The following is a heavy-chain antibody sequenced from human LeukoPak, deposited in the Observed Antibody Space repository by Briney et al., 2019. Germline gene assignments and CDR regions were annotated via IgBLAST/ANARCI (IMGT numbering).Heavy chain of an antibody. CDR2: IYYSGST. Sequence: SETLSLTCTVSGGSISSYYWSWTRQPPGKGLEWIGYIYYSGSTNYNPSLKSRVTISVDTSKNQFSLKLSSVTAADTAVYYCARQDNWNYRIDYWGQGTLVTVSS. CDR3: ARQDNWNYRIDY. CDR1: GGSISSYY. J-gene: IGHJ4*02. D-gene: IGHD1-7*01. V-gene: IGHV4-59*08.